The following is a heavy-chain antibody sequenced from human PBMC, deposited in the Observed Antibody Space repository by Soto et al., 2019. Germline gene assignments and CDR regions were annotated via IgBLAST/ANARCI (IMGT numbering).Heavy chain of an antibody. V-gene: IGHV1-2*02. CDR2: INPNSGGT. Sequence: ASVKVSCKASGYTFTGYYMHWVRQAPGQGLEWMGWINPNSGGTNYAQKFQGRVTMTRDTSISTAYMELSRLRSDDTAVYYCARDTYSSSSNDYWGQGTLVTVSS. CDR1: GYTFTGYY. J-gene: IGHJ4*02. D-gene: IGHD6-6*01. CDR3: ARDTYSSSSNDY.